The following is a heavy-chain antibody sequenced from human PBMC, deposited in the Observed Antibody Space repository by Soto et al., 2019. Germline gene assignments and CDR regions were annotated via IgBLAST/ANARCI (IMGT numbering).Heavy chain of an antibody. CDR2: TYYRSKWYN. Sequence: SQTLSLTCAISRDSFSSNSAAWNWIRQSPSRGLEWLGRTYYRSKWYNDYAVSVKSRITINPDTSKNQFSLQLNSVTPEDTAVYYCARDRELELRGWFDPWGQGTLVTVSS. V-gene: IGHV6-1*01. CDR3: ARDRELELRGWFDP. J-gene: IGHJ5*02. CDR1: RDSFSSNSAA. D-gene: IGHD1-7*01.